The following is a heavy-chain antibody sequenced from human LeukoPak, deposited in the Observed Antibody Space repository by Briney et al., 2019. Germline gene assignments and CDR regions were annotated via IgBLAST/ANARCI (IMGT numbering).Heavy chain of an antibody. CDR2: INWGDDSR. Sequence: SGGSLRLSCAASGFAFDGHGMSWVRQVPGKGLEWVASINWGDDSRRYADSVKGRFTISRDNTQNSLSLQMSSLKAEDTAVYYCVREAAATLFDYWGQGTLVTVSS. V-gene: IGHV3-20*04. CDR1: GFAFDGHG. CDR3: VREAAATLFDY. D-gene: IGHD1-26*01. J-gene: IGHJ4*02.